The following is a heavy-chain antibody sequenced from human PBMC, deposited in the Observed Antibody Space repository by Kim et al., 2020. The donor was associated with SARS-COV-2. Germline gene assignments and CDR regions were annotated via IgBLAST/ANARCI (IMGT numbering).Heavy chain of an antibody. J-gene: IGHJ4*02. D-gene: IGHD6-13*01. Sequence: SQQFQGRVSITRDTSGSTAYRELSSLRCEDTAVYYCARAKGSSSWSFDYWGQGTLVTVSS. CDR3: ARAKGSSSWSFDY. V-gene: IGHV1-3*01.